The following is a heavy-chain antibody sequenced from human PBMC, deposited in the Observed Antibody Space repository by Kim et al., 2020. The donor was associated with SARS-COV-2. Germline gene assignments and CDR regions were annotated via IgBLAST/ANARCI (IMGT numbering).Heavy chain of an antibody. V-gene: IGHV3-23*01. J-gene: IGHJ4*02. Sequence: YYADAVKGRLTISRDNAKNTLYLQMNSLRAEDTAVYYCAKAAGSGGLWMNWGQGTLVTVSS. D-gene: IGHD1-26*01. CDR3: AKAAGSGGLWMN.